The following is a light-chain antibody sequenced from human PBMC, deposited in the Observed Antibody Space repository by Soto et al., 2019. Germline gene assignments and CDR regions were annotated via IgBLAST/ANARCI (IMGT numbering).Light chain of an antibody. J-gene: IGKJ1*01. CDR1: QSVSSSY. CDR3: HQYGSSPQT. V-gene: IGKV3-20*01. Sequence: EIVLTQSPGTLSLSPGERATLSCRASQSVSSSYLAWYQQKPGQAPRFLIYGTSSRATGIPDRFSGSGSGTDFSLTISRLEPEDFAVFYCHQYGSSPQTFGQGTKV. CDR2: GTS.